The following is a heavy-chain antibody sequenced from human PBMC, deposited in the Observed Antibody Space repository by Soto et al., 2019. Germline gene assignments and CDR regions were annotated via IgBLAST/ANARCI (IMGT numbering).Heavy chain of an antibody. J-gene: IGHJ6*02. CDR2: INPKFGDT. V-gene: IGHV1-2*02. CDR3: ARNMDYYYGPGSGNGHGF. CDR1: GYTFTAYY. D-gene: IGHD3-10*01. Sequence: QVQLVQSGAEVKEPGDSVRVSCEASGYTFTAYYIHWVRQAPGQGLEWMGWINPKFGDTTYGKDFQGRVSMTRDMSISTVYMELSRLTSDDTAIYYCARNMDYYYGPGSGNGHGFWGQGTTVTVFS.